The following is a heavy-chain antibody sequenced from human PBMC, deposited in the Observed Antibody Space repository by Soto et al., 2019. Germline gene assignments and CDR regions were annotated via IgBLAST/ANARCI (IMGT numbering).Heavy chain of an antibody. CDR1: GFTFSSYA. CDR2: ISGSGGST. Sequence: GGSLRLSCAASGFTFSSYAMSWVRQAPGKGLEWVSAISGSGGSTYYADSVKGRFTISRDNSKNTLYLQMNSLRAEDTAVYYCAKDTIFGVALAPGYFDYWGQGTLVTVSS. CDR3: AKDTIFGVALAPGYFDY. J-gene: IGHJ4*02. D-gene: IGHD3-3*01. V-gene: IGHV3-23*01.